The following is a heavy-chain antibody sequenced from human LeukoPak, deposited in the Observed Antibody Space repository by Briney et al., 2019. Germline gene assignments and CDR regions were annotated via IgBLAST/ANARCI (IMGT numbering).Heavy chain of an antibody. CDR2: ISSSGSTI. D-gene: IGHD3-10*02. Sequence: GGSLRLSCAASGFTFSSYWMSWVRQAPGKGLEWVSYISSSGSTIYYADSVKGRFTISRDNAKNSLYLQMNSMRAEDTAVYYCAELGITMIGGVWGKGTTVTISS. CDR3: AELGITMIGGV. J-gene: IGHJ6*04. V-gene: IGHV3-48*04. CDR1: GFTFSSYW.